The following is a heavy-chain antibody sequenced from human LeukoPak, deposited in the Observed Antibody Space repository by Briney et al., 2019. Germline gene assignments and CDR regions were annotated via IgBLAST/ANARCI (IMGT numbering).Heavy chain of an antibody. D-gene: IGHD5-12*01. CDR2: IYYSGST. J-gene: IGHJ6*02. CDR3: ARMATSTYGMDV. V-gene: IGHV4-39*01. Sequence: KPSETLSLTCTVSGGSISSSSYYWGWIRQPPGKGLEWIGSIYYSGSTYYNPSLKSRVTISVDTSKNQFSLKLSSVTAADTAVYYCARMATSTYGMDVWGQGTTVTVSS. CDR1: GGSISSSSYY.